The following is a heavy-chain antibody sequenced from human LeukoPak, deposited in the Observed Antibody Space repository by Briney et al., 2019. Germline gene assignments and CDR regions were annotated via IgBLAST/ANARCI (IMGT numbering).Heavy chain of an antibody. Sequence: QPGGSLRLSCAASGFTFSSYSMNWVRQAPGKGLEWVSYISSSSSTIYYADSVKGRFTISRDNAKNSLYLQMNSLRAEDTAVYYCARGGRNVDTAREHKYWGQGTLVTVSS. CDR3: ARGGRNVDTAREHKY. D-gene: IGHD5-18*01. CDR1: GFTFSSYS. V-gene: IGHV3-48*01. J-gene: IGHJ4*02. CDR2: ISSSSSTI.